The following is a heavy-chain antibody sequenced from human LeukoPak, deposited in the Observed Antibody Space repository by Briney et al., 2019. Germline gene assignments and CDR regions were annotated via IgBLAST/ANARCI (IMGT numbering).Heavy chain of an antibody. CDR2: ISWKSDTR. CDR1: GFRFDGHA. V-gene: IGHV3-9*01. J-gene: IGHJ6*02. Sequence: PGRSLRLSCAASGFRFDGHAMHWVRQAPGKGLEWVSGISWKSDTRGYADSVKGRFTISRDNVKNSLYLQMNSLRPEDTALYYCASRTMIVGATYYYYYGMDVWGQGTTVTVSS. CDR3: ASRTMIVGATYYYYYGMDV. D-gene: IGHD1-26*01.